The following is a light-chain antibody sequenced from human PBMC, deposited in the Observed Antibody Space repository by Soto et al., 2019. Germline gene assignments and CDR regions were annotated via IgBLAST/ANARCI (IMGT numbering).Light chain of an antibody. J-gene: IGLJ2*01. CDR2: EDN. V-gene: IGLV6-57*04. CDR3: QSYHIGNVV. Sequence: NFMLTQPHSVSESPGKTVTISCTRSSGSIASNYVQWYQQRPGSAPTPVIYEDNERPSGVPDRFSGSIDSSSNSASLTISGLKTDDEADYYCQSYHIGNVVFGGGTMLTVL. CDR1: SGSIASNY.